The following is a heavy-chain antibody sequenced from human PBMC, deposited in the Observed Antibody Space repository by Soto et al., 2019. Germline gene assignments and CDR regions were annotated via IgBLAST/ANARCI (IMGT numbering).Heavy chain of an antibody. V-gene: IGHV3-53*02. J-gene: IGHJ6*02. CDR2: IYGGGDT. CDR3: ARDRWGWEKGGYPHSNGMIV. Sequence: QLVETGGKLVQPGGSLRLSCVVSGFTVSSNYMSWVRQAPGGGLEWVSSIYGGGDTFYADSVKGRFTISKASSQNTLYLQMSSLKADDSAVYYCARDRWGWEKGGYPHSNGMIVWGQGTTVTVSS. CDR1: GFTVSSNY. D-gene: IGHD5-12*01.